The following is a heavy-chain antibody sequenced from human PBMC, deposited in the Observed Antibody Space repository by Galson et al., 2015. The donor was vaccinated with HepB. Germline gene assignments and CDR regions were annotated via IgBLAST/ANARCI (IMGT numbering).Heavy chain of an antibody. D-gene: IGHD3-10*01. CDR3: VCWQSGLPD. CDR2: TKNKAVNYIA. Sequence: SLRLSCAASGFTFTDHFMDWVRQAPGKGLEWVGRTKNKAVNYIAEYAASVKDRFIVSRDESNESLYLQMNNLKTEDTAIYYCVCWQSGLPDWGQGTLVTVSS. V-gene: IGHV3-72*01. CDR1: GFTFTDHF. J-gene: IGHJ4*02.